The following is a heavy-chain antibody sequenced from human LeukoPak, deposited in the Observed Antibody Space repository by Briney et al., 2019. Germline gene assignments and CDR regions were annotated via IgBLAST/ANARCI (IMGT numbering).Heavy chain of an antibody. CDR2: INHSGST. CDR1: GGSFSGYY. J-gene: IGHJ5*02. V-gene: IGHV4-34*01. Sequence: SETLSLTCAVYGGSFSGYYWSWIRQPPGKGLEWIGEINHSGSTNYNPSLKSRVTISVDTSKNQFSLKLSSVTAADTAVYYCAGGGVTIFGVVRRNWFDPWGQGTLVTVSS. CDR3: AGGGVTIFGVVRRNWFDP. D-gene: IGHD3-3*01.